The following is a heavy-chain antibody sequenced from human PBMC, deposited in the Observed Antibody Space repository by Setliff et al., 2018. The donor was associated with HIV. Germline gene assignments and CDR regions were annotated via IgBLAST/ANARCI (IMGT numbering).Heavy chain of an antibody. J-gene: IGHJ5*02. D-gene: IGHD1-26*01. CDR1: GLIFSDSW. V-gene: IGHV3-15*01. Sequence: PGGSLRLSCAASGLIFSDSWMTWVRQAPGKGPEWVGRIKSKEDGGTVEYAAPVKGRFTISRDDSRDTVYLQMNSLKIEDTAVYYCTTRLSGSYSPCRFDPWGQGILVTVSS. CDR3: TTRLSGSYSPCRFDP. CDR2: IKSKEDGGTV.